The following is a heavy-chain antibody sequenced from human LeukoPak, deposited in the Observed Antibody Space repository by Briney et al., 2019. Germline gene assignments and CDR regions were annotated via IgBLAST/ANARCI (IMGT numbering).Heavy chain of an antibody. CDR3: AKDVADYYDSSRYYAFDI. J-gene: IGHJ3*02. D-gene: IGHD3-22*01. V-gene: IGHV3-23*01. CDR2: ISGSGGST. CDR1: GFTFNSYA. Sequence: PGGSLRLSCAASGFTFNSYAMNWVRQAPGKGLEWVSAISGSGGSTYYADSVKGRFTISRDNSKNTLYLQMNSLRAEDTAVYYCAKDVADYYDSSRYYAFDIWGQGTMVTVSS.